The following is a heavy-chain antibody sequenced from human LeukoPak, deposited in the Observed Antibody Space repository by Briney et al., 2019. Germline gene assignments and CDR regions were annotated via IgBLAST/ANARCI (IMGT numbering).Heavy chain of an antibody. CDR1: GFIISDYA. CDR3: LKDLYKGDSSSWYYFHY. Sequence: GGALRLSCSASGFIISDYAMHWVRQAPGKGLEYLSAISANGGSTYYADSVRGRFIISRDTSRNTLYLQMSSLRAEDTAIYHCLKDLYKGDSSSWYYFHYWGQGTLVTVSS. J-gene: IGHJ4*02. V-gene: IGHV3-64D*06. CDR2: ISANGGST. D-gene: IGHD6-13*01.